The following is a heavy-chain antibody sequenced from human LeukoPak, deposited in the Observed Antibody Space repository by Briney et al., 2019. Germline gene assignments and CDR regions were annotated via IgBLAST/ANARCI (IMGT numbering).Heavy chain of an antibody. J-gene: IGHJ6*03. V-gene: IGHV3-23*01. CDR2: ISGSGGST. CDR1: GFTFSSYA. D-gene: IGHD7-27*01. Sequence: PGGSLRLSCAASGFTFSSYAMSWVRQAPGKGLEWVSAISGSGGSTYYADSVKGRFTISRDNSRNTLYLQMNSLRAEDTAVYYCANPGDKRYYYYYYMDVWGKGTPVTVSS. CDR3: ANPGDKRYYYYYYMDV.